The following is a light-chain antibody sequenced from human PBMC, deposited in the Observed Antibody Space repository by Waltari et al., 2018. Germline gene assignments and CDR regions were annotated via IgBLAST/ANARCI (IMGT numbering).Light chain of an antibody. CDR2: AAS. J-gene: IGKJ5*01. CDR1: QGIRND. CDR3: QQYDKKA. Sequence: AIQMTQPPPPRSASVGERVTITCRASQGIRNDLGWYQQRPGKAPILLIYAASSLQNGVPSRFSGSGSGTGFTLTISSLQPEDIATYYCQQYDKKAFGQGTRLEIK. V-gene: IGKV1-6*01.